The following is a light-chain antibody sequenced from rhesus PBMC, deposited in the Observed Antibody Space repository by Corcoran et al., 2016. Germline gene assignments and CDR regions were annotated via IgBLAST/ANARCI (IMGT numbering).Light chain of an antibody. V-gene: IGKV1-22*01. Sequence: DIQMTQSPSSLSASVGDTVTITCRASQSISSWLARYQQKPGKAPKLLVYKASSLHSGVPSRFSGSGSGIVFTLTISILQSEDFATYYCQQYSSSPFTFGPGTKLDI. CDR1: QSISSW. CDR2: KAS. CDR3: QQYSSSPFT. J-gene: IGKJ3*01.